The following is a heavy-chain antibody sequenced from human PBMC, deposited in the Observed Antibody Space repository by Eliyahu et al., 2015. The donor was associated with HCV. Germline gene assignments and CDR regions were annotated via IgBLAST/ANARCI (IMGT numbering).Heavy chain of an antibody. V-gene: IGHV3-48*02. D-gene: IGHD3-22*01. CDR1: GFTFSSYS. CDR3: ARDKHYYDSSGSIDY. Sequence: EVQLVESGGGLVQPGGSLRLSCAASGFTFSSYSMNWVRQAPGKGLGWVSYISSSSSTIYYADSVKGRFTISRDNAKNSLYLQMNSLRDEDTAVYYCARDKHYYDSSGSIDYWGQGTLVTVSS. J-gene: IGHJ4*02. CDR2: ISSSSSTI.